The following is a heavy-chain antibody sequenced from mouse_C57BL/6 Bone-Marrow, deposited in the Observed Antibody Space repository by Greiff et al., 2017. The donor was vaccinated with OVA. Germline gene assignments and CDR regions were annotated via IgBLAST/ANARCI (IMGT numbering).Heavy chain of an antibody. V-gene: IGHV1-75*01. CDR3: AREAAYYSKGWFAY. Sequence: LQESGPELVKPGASVKISCKASGYTFTDYYINWVKQRPGQGLEWIGWIFPGSGSTYYNEKFKGKATLTVDKSSSTAYMLLSSLTSEDSAVYFCAREAAYYSKGWFAYWGQGTLVTVSA. J-gene: IGHJ3*01. D-gene: IGHD2-5*01. CDR1: GYTFTDYY. CDR2: IFPGSGST.